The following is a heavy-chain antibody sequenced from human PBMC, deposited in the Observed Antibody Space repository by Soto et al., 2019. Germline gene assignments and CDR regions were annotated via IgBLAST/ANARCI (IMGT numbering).Heavy chain of an antibody. CDR2: INPNSGGT. Sequence: QVQLVQSGAEVKKPGASVKVSCKASGYTFTGYYMHWVRQAPGQGLEWMGWINPNSGGTNYAQKFQGWVTMTRDTSISTAYMELSRLRSDDTAVYYCARDSVGVAGVPNGMDVWGQGTTVTVSS. J-gene: IGHJ6*02. V-gene: IGHV1-2*04. D-gene: IGHD6-19*01. CDR3: ARDSVGVAGVPNGMDV. CDR1: GYTFTGYY.